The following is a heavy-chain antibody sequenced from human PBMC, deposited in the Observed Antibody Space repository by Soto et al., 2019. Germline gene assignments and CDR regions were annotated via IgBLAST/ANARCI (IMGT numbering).Heavy chain of an antibody. J-gene: IGHJ4*02. Sequence: QVQLVQSGAEVKKPGASVKVSCKASGYTFTSYAMHWVRQAPGQRLEWMGWINAGNGNTKYSQKFQGRVTITRDTSASTAYMELSSLRYEDTAVYYCAAIIAAAGAFDYWGQGTLVTVSS. CDR1: GYTFTSYA. CDR3: AAIIAAAGAFDY. V-gene: IGHV1-3*01. CDR2: INAGNGNT. D-gene: IGHD6-13*01.